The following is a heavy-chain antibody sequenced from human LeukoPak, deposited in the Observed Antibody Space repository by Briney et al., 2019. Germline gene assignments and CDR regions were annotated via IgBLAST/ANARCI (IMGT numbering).Heavy chain of an antibody. Sequence: GASVKVSCKASGYTFTGYYMHWVRQAPGQGLEWMGWINPNSGGTNYAQKFQGRVTMTRDTSISTAYMELSRLRSDGTAVYYCAREQQSIAVAGTLDYWGQGTLVTVSS. D-gene: IGHD6-19*01. CDR3: AREQQSIAVAGTLDY. V-gene: IGHV1-2*02. CDR1: GYTFTGYY. J-gene: IGHJ4*02. CDR2: INPNSGGT.